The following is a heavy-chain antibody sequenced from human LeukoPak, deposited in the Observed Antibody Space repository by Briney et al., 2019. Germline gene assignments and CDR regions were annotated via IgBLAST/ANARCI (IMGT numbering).Heavy chain of an antibody. CDR3: ANWYSSSGNTTPAGPFDY. CDR2: ISGSGGST. Sequence: PGGSLRLSCAASGFTFSSNAMSWDRQAPGKGLEWVSAISGSGGSTYYTVSVKGRFTISREKSRITLHLQMNSLRAVDTAEYYCANWYSSSGNTTPAGPFDYGGKGTRVTASS. CDR1: GFTFSSNA. V-gene: IGHV3-23*01. J-gene: IGHJ4*02. D-gene: IGHD6-13*01.